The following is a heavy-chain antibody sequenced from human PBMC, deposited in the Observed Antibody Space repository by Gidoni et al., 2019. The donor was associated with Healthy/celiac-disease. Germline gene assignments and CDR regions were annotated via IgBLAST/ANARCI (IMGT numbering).Heavy chain of an antibody. Sequence: EVQLVESGGGLVQPGGSLRLSCAASGFPFSSYWMSWVRQAPGKGLEWVANIKQDGREKYYVDAVKGRFTISRDNAKNSLYLQMNSLRAEDTAVYYCARAQVGYCSSTSCPTAYYFDYWGQGTLVTVSS. CDR1: GFPFSSYW. D-gene: IGHD2-2*01. CDR3: ARAQVGYCSSTSCPTAYYFDY. V-gene: IGHV3-7*04. J-gene: IGHJ4*02. CDR2: IKQDGREK.